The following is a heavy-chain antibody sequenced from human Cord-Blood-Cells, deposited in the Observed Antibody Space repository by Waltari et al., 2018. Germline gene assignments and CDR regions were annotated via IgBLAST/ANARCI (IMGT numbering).Heavy chain of an antibody. D-gene: IGHD3-22*01. Sequence: QLQLQESGPGLVKPSETLSLTCTVSGGSISSSIYYWGWIRQPPGKGLELIGSIYYSGSTYYNPSLKSRVTISVDTSKNQFSLKLSSVTAADTAVYYCAIYDSSGYYFDYWGQGTLVTVSS. CDR1: GGSISSSIYY. V-gene: IGHV4-39*01. J-gene: IGHJ4*02. CDR3: AIYDSSGYYFDY. CDR2: IYYSGST.